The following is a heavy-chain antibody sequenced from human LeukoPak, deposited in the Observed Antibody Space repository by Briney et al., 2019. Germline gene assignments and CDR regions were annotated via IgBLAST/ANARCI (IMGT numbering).Heavy chain of an antibody. D-gene: IGHD1-1*01. J-gene: IGHJ4*02. V-gene: IGHV3-23*01. CDR2: ISGSGTST. Sequence: GGSLRLSCADSGFTFSSYALSWVRQAPGKGLEWVSAISGSGTSTYYADSVKGRFTISRDNSKNTLYLQMNSLRVEDTAVYYCAKEGTTGTFDYWGQGTLVTVSS. CDR3: AKEGTTGTFDY. CDR1: GFTFSSYA.